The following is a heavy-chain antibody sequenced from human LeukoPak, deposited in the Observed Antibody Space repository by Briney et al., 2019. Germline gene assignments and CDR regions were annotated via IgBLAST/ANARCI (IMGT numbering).Heavy chain of an antibody. D-gene: IGHD3-9*01. CDR2: ISGSGGST. V-gene: IGHV3-23*01. CDR3: AKKIDRPTSAFDI. J-gene: IGHJ3*02. Sequence: GGSLRLSCAASGFTFSSYAMSWVRQAPGKGLEWVSAISGSGGSTYYADSVKGRFTVSRDNSKNTLYLQMNSLRAEDTAVYYCAKKIDRPTSAFDIWGQGTMVTVSS. CDR1: GFTFSSYA.